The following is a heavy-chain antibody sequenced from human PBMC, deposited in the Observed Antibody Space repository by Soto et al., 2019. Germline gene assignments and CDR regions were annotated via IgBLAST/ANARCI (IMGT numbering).Heavy chain of an antibody. J-gene: IGHJ4*02. CDR1: GFTFSSYA. CDR3: AKDPSSLDSSGELKGY. V-gene: IGHV3-23*01. D-gene: IGHD3-22*01. Sequence: GWSLRLSCAASGFTFSSYAMSWVRQAPGKGLEWVSAISGSGGSTYYADSVEGRFTISRDNSKNTLYLQMNSLRAEDTAVYYCAKDPSSLDSSGELKGYWGQGTLVTVSS. CDR2: ISGSGGST.